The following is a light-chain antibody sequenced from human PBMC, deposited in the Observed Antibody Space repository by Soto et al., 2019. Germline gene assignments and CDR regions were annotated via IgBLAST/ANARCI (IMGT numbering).Light chain of an antibody. CDR1: SSDVGAYNY. Sequence: QSALPQPASVSGSPGQSITISCTGTSSDVGAYNYVSWYQQHPGKAPKLMIYDVSHRPSGVSNRFSGSKSGNTASLTISGLQAEDEADYYCSSYTSSSTLVVFGGGTKLTVL. V-gene: IGLV2-14*03. J-gene: IGLJ2*01. CDR2: DVS. CDR3: SSYTSSSTLVV.